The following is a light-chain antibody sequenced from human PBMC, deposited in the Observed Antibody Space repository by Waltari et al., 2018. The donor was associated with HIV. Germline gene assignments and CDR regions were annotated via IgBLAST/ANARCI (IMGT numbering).Light chain of an antibody. V-gene: IGLV1-44*01. CDR2: SKN. CDR1: SSNIGSNT. CDR3: AAWDDSLIGPV. Sequence: QSVLTQPPSASGTPGQRVTISCSGSSSNIGSNTVNWYQQLPGTAPKLLIYSKNQRPSGVPDRLSGSKSGTSASLAISGLQSEDEANYYCAAWDDSLIGPVFGGGTKLTVL. J-gene: IGLJ3*02.